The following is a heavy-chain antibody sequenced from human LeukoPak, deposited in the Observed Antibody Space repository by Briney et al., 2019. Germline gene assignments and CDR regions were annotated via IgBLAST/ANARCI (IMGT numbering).Heavy chain of an antibody. Sequence: GGSLRLSCAASGFTFSSYSMNWVRQAPGKGLEWVSYISSSSSTIYYADSVKGRFTISRDNAKNSLYLQMNSLRAEDTAVYYCARTLRYFDWLLEGDDAFDIWGQGTMVTVSS. J-gene: IGHJ3*02. D-gene: IGHD3-9*01. V-gene: IGHV3-48*04. CDR1: GFTFSSYS. CDR2: ISSSSSTI. CDR3: ARTLRYFDWLLEGDDAFDI.